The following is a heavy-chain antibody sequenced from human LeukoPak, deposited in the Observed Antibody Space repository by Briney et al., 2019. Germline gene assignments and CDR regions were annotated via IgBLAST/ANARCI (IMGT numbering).Heavy chain of an antibody. V-gene: IGHV4-59*12. J-gene: IGHJ5*02. D-gene: IGHD1-26*01. Sequence: SETLSLTCTVSGGSISSYYWSWIRQPPGKGLEWIGYIYYSGSTNYNPSLKSRVTISVDTSKNQFSLKLSSVTAADTAVYYCARDRWELLRFENWFDPRGQGTLVTVSS. CDR3: ARDRWELLRFENWFDP. CDR2: IYYSGST. CDR1: GGSISSYY.